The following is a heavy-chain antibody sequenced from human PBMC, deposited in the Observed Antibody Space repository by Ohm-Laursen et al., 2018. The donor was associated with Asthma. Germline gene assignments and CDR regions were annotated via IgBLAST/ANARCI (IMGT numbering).Heavy chain of an antibody. CDR3: AKDVLGFVAAAQD. J-gene: IGHJ4*02. CDR1: GFTFSDYY. Sequence: SLRLSCAALGFTFSDYYMSWIRQAPGKGLEWVSYISSSSSYTNYADSVKGRFTISRDNAKNSLYLQMNSLRAEDTAIYYCAKDVLGFVAAAQDWGQGTLVTVSS. V-gene: IGHV3-11*06. CDR2: ISSSSSYT. D-gene: IGHD6-13*01.